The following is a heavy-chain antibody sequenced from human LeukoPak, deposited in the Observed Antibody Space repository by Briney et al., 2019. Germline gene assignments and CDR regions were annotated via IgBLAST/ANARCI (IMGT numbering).Heavy chain of an antibody. CDR1: GFTFSSYG. CDR3: ASSRWDY. Sequence: GGTLRLSCAASGFTFSSYGMSWVRQAPGKGLEWVSVIYSGGSTYYADSVKGRFTISRDNSKNTLYLQMNSLRAEDTAVYYCASSRWDYWGQGTLVTVSS. J-gene: IGHJ4*02. D-gene: IGHD5-24*01. V-gene: IGHV3-66*01. CDR2: IYSGGST.